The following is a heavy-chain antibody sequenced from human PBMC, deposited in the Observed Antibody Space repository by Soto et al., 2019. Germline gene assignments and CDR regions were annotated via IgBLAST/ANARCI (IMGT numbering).Heavy chain of an antibody. CDR2: IYYRSKWYN. CDR1: GDSVSSNSVA. J-gene: IGHJ4*02. D-gene: IGHD6-6*01. CDR3: AIRDYSGLSPSFDC. Sequence: SQTLSLTCAISGDSVSSNSVAWNWIRQSPSRGLEWLGRIYYRSKWYNDYAVSVKSRISLKPDTSKNQFSLQLNSLTPEDTAVYYCAIRDYSGLSPSFDCWRRGTMVTVYS. V-gene: IGHV6-1*01.